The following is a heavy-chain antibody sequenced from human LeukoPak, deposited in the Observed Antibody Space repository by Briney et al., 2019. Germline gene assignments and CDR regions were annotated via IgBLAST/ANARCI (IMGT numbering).Heavy chain of an antibody. CDR1: GFTFSNYL. CDR3: VVTTRSRSFDY. Sequence: PGGSLRLSCAASGFTFSNYLMTWLRQAPGKGLEWVALINQDGRDKKYVDSVKGRFSVSRDNAENSVFLQMDSLRAEDTAFYYCVVTTRSRSFDYWGQGTLVTVSS. CDR2: INQDGRDK. J-gene: IGHJ4*02. D-gene: IGHD1-1*01. V-gene: IGHV3-7*01.